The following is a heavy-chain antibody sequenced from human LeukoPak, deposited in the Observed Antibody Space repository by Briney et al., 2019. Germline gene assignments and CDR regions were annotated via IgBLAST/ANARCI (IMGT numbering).Heavy chain of an antibody. V-gene: IGHV4-59*01. CDR3: ARDLMVDPAFDI. CDR2: IYYSGST. J-gene: IGHJ3*02. CDR1: GGSISSYY. D-gene: IGHD2-8*02. Sequence: SEPLSLXCTVSGGSISSYYWSWIRQPPGKELEWIGYIYYSGSTNYNPSLKSRVTISVDTSKNQFSLKLSSVTAADTAVYYCARDLMVDPAFDIWGQGTMVTVSS.